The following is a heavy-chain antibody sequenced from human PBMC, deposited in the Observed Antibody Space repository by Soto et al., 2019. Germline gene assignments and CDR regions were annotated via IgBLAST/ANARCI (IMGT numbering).Heavy chain of an antibody. D-gene: IGHD2-2*01. Sequence: EVQLVESGGGLVQPGGSLRLSCAASGFTFSSYWMHWVRQAPGKGLVWVSRINSDGSSTTYADSVKGRFNISRDNAKNTLYLQMNSLRAEDTAVDYCARVETCSSTSCYSVFDYWGQGTLVTVSS. CDR1: GFTFSSYW. CDR3: ARVETCSSTSCYSVFDY. CDR2: INSDGSST. V-gene: IGHV3-74*03. J-gene: IGHJ4*02.